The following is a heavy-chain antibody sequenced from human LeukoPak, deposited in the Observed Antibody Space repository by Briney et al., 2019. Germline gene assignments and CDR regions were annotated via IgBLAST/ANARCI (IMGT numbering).Heavy chain of an antibody. J-gene: IGHJ6*02. V-gene: IGHV4-34*01. CDR3: LRDSANRGLGVADYYYYGMDV. CDR1: GGSFSGYY. CDR2: INHSGST. D-gene: IGHD3-16*01. Sequence: PSETLSLTCAVYGGSFSGYYWSWIRQPPGKGLEWIGEINHSGSTNYNPSLKSRVTISVDTSKNQFSLKLSSVTAADTAVCYCLRDSANRGLGVADYYYYGMDVWGQGTTVTVSS.